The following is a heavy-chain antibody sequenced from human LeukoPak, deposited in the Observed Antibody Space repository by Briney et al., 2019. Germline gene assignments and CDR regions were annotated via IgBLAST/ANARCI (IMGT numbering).Heavy chain of an antibody. Sequence: SETVSLTCAVSGGSISSSNWGSWVRQAPGKGLEWIGAIHHTGSTNYNPSRKSRVTISVDTSKNQFSLKLTSVTAADTAVYFCARDVSITMIRGVTFDYWGQGTLVTASS. J-gene: IGHJ4*02. V-gene: IGHV4-4*02. CDR2: IHHTGST. CDR3: ARDVSITMIRGVTFDY. D-gene: IGHD3-10*01. CDR1: GGSISSSNW.